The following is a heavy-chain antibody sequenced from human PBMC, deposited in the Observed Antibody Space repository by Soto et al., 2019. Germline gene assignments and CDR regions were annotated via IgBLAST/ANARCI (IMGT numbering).Heavy chain of an antibody. D-gene: IGHD6-25*01. J-gene: IGHJ6*02. CDR3: AKGHYSSVEDYYYGMDV. CDR2: ISGTGGST. Sequence: PGGSLRLSCAASGFTFSTYAMNWVRQAPGKGLEWVSAISGTGGSTFYADSVKGRFTLSRDNSKNTLYLQMNSLRAADTAVYYCAKGHYSSVEDYYYGMDVWGQGTTVTVSS. CDR1: GFTFSTYA. V-gene: IGHV3-23*01.